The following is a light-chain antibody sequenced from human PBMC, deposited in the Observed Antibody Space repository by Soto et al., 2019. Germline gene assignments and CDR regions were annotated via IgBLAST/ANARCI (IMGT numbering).Light chain of an antibody. CDR3: QKYNIAPFT. CDR2: SAY. CDR1: PGIAVF. V-gene: IGKV1-27*01. Sequence: DIRVTQSPSSLSASVGDTVSITCRASPGIAVFLAWYQHKPGTVPKLLIYSAYTLQSGVPSRFSGSGSGTDFTLTISGLEPEDAATYYCQKYNIAPFTFGQGTRLEIK. J-gene: IGKJ2*01.